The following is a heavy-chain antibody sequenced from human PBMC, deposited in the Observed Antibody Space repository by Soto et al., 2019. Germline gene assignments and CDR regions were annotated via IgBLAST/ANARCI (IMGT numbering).Heavy chain of an antibody. CDR1: GFAFSNYA. D-gene: IGHD1-1*01. CDR2: ISTSIGAT. J-gene: IGHJ4*02. Sequence: GGSLRLSCAASGFAFSNYAMGWVRQAPGKGLEWVSSISTSIGATYYADSVKGRFTISRDDSKDTLYLQMNSLRAEDSAVYYCAKDRTVATRNFDYWGQGTQVTVSS. V-gene: IGHV3-23*01. CDR3: AKDRTVATRNFDY.